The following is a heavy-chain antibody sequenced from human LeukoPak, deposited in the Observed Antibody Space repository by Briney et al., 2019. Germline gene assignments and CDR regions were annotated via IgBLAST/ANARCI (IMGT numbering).Heavy chain of an antibody. CDR1: GVTFGNNA. Sequence: RGSRTLSCAAPGVTFGNNAMSWFRKAQGKGLSWVSAITASGGHTYYADSVNGRFTIYRENSKNTVFLQMNRLRAEDMAVYYCAKWGYDDVLTGYYVSDYWGQGTLVTVSS. CDR3: AKWGYDDVLTGYYVSDY. D-gene: IGHD3-9*01. J-gene: IGHJ4*02. CDR2: ITASGGHT. V-gene: IGHV3-23*01.